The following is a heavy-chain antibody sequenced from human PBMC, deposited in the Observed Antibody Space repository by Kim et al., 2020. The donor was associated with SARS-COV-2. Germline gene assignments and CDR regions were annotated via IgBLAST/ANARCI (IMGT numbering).Heavy chain of an antibody. Sequence: GGSLRLSCAASGFTFSSYAMSWVRQAPGKGLEWVSAISGSGGSTYYADSVKGRFTISRDNSKNTLYLQMNSLRAEDTAVYYCAKVRGYSGYDHFTPAYWGQGTLVTVSS. J-gene: IGHJ4*02. D-gene: IGHD5-12*01. CDR2: ISGSGGST. V-gene: IGHV3-23*01. CDR3: AKVRGYSGYDHFTPAY. CDR1: GFTFSSYA.